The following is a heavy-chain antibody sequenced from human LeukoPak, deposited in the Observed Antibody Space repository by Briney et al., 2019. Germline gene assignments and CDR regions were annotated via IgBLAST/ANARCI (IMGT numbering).Heavy chain of an antibody. V-gene: IGHV4-34*01. CDR3: ARGRVRPPHYYDSSGYRAGWGQTNIKNTNAPFDY. CDR1: GGSFSGYY. D-gene: IGHD3-22*01. J-gene: IGHJ4*02. CDR2: INHSGST. Sequence: SETLSLTCAVYGGSFSGYYWSWIRQPPGKGLEWIGEINHSGSTNYNPSLKSRVTISADTSKNQFSLKLSSVTAADTAVYYCARGRVRPPHYYDSSGYRAGWGQTNIKNTNAPFDYWGQGTLVTVSS.